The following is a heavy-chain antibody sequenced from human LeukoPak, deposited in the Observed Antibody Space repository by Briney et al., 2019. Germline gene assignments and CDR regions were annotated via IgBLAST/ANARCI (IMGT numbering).Heavy chain of an antibody. CDR1: GFTFSNYA. CDR3: AKDKGRITIAAPKDALDL. V-gene: IGHV3-23*01. D-gene: IGHD6-6*01. CDR2: IVAGGSA. J-gene: IGHJ3*01. Sequence: GGSLRLSCAASGFTFSNYAMTWVRQAPGKGLQWVSNIVAGGSAYYADSVKGRFTISRDSSKNTLYLQMNSLRAEDTAIYYCAKDKGRITIAAPKDALDLWGQGTTVAVRS.